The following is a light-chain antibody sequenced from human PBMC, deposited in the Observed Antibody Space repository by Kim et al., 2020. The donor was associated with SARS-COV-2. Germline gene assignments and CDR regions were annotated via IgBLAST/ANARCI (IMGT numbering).Light chain of an antibody. Sequence: SYELTQPPSVSVSPGQTASITCSGDKLGAKYAYWYQQKPGQSPVLVIYQDSKRPSGIPERFSGSNSGNTATLTIRGTQAMDGADYYCQAWDSSTAVFGGGTQLTVL. CDR2: QDS. J-gene: IGLJ3*02. CDR1: KLGAKY. V-gene: IGLV3-1*01. CDR3: QAWDSSTAV.